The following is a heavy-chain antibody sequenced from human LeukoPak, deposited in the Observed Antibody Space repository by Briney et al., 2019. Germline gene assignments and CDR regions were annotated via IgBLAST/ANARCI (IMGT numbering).Heavy chain of an antibody. J-gene: IGHJ5*02. CDR2: IKPDGSDT. D-gene: IGHD1-7*01. CDR3: VRGTRLADR. V-gene: IGHV3-7*01. CDR1: DFTFTNSW. Sequence: GGSLRLSCVASDFTFTNSWMSWVRQAPGKGLEWVADIKPDGSDTGYVDSVKGRLTISRDNAKNSLYLQMGSLRVEDTAVYYCVRGTRLADRWGQGTLATVSS.